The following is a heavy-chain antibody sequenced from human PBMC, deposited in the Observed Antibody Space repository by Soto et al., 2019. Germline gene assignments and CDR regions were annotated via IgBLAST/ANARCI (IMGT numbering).Heavy chain of an antibody. Sequence: SETLSLTCAVYGGSFSGYYWSWIRQPPGKGLDWIGEINHGGSTNYNPSLKSRVTISIDTSKNQFSLKLSSVTAADTAVYYCASGGQTIIPKDWGQGTLVTVSS. CDR2: INHGGST. D-gene: IGHD5-12*01. CDR3: ASGGQTIIPKD. V-gene: IGHV4-34*01. CDR1: GGSFSGYY. J-gene: IGHJ4*02.